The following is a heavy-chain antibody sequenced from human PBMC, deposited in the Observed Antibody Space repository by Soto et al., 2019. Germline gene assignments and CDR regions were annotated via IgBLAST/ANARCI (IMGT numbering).Heavy chain of an antibody. J-gene: IGHJ4*02. CDR1: GFTFSSXX. CDR2: ISSSSSYI. D-gene: IGHD3-22*01. Sequence: EVQLVESGGGLVKPGGSLRLSCAASGFTFSSXXMNWVRQAPGKXXXWVSSISSSSSYIYYADSVKGRFTISRDNAKNTLYLQMNNLRADDTAVYYCARDSIHYDSSPLGYWGQGTLVTVSS. CDR3: ARDSIHYDSSPLGY. V-gene: IGHV3-21*01.